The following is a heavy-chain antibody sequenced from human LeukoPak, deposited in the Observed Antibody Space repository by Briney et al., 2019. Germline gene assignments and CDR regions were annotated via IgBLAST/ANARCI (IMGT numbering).Heavy chain of an antibody. J-gene: IGHJ4*02. CDR3: ARVYDIFGSGSHSDF. D-gene: IGHD3-10*01. V-gene: IGHV1-2*02. CDR1: GYTFTSYY. CDR2: INPNSDDR. Sequence: ASVKLSCTASGYTFTSYYIRWVRPAPAQGLEWMGWINPNSDDRNYAQKFQGRVTMTRDTSISTAYMELSRLRSDDTAVYYCARVYDIFGSGSHSDFWGQGTLVTVSS.